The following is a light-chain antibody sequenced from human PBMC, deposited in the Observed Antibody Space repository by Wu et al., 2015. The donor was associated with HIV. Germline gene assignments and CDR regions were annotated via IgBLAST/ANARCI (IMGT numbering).Light chain of an antibody. Sequence: DIQLTQSPSFLSASVGDRVTITCRASQDISRYLAWYQHKPGKVPKLVIYGVSTLQSGVPPRFSGSGSEKEFTLTISSLQPEDFATYYCQQLKSYPTFGQGTRLDIK. V-gene: IGKV1-9*01. CDR3: QQLKSYPT. CDR1: QDISRY. J-gene: IGKJ5*01. CDR2: GVS.